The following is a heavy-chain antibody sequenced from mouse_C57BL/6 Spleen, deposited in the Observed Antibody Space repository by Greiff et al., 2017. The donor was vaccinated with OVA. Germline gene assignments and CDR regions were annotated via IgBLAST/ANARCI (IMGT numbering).Heavy chain of an antibody. CDR1: GYTFTSYG. Sequence: QVQLKESGAELARPGASVKLSCKASGYTFTSYGISWVKQRTGQGLEWIGEIYPRSGNTYYNEKFKGKATLTADKSSSTAYMELRSLTSEDSAVYFCARSNGSSYGWYFDVWGTGTTVTVSS. J-gene: IGHJ1*03. D-gene: IGHD1-1*01. CDR3: ARSNGSSYGWYFDV. V-gene: IGHV1-81*01. CDR2: IYPRSGNT.